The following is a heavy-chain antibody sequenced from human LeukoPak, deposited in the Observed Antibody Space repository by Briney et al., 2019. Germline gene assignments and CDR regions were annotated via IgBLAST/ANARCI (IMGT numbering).Heavy chain of an antibody. CDR1: GFTLSSYA. CDR3: AKVMKGSERLTMVRGVIIKTAGLYYMDV. CDR2: ISARGGST. V-gene: IGHV3-23*01. D-gene: IGHD3-10*01. Sequence: GGSLRLSCAASGFTLSSYAMSWVRQAPGKGLEWVSSISARGGSTNYGDSVKGRFTICRDNSKNTVYLQMNSLRAEDTAVYYCAKVMKGSERLTMVRGVIIKTAGLYYMDVWGKGTTVTVSS. J-gene: IGHJ6*03.